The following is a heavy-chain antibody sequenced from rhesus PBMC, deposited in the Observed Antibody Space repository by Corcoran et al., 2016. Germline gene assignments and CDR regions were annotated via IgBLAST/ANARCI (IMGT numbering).Heavy chain of an antibody. Sequence: QVKLQQWGEGLVKPSETLSLTCDVYGGSISGSSSCRWIRPAPGTGLAWIGNIDGNSASTNYNPSLKNRVTISKDTSNNQFSLKLSSVTAADTAVYYCAREVQGVVPNYYGLDSWGQGVVVTVSS. CDR2: IDGNSAST. J-gene: IGHJ6*01. D-gene: IGHD5-24*01. CDR3: AREVQGVVPNYYGLDS. CDR1: GGSISGSSS. V-gene: IGHV4-73*01.